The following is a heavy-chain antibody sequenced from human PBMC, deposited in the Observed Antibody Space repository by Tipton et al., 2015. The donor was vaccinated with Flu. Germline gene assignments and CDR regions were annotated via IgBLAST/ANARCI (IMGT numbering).Heavy chain of an antibody. CDR1: GGSISSGSYY. J-gene: IGHJ3*02. CDR3: AGDLLHTSMVASGLDAFET. CDR2: IHTSGNT. V-gene: IGHV4-61*02. D-gene: IGHD4/OR15-4a*01. Sequence: TLSLTCSVSGGSISSGSYYWSWIRQPAGEGLEWIGRIHTSGNTHYNPSLKSRVTITLDTSKNQSSLKLSSVTAADTTVDYCAGDLLHTSMVASGLDAFETWCQGTMVTVSS.